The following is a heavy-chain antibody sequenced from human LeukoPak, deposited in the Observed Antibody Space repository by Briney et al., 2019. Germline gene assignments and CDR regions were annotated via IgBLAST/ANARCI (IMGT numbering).Heavy chain of an antibody. D-gene: IGHD3-9*01. V-gene: IGHV3-15*01. CDR1: GFTFSNAW. J-gene: IGHJ6*02. CDR3: TTRYFDWLEYYYYYGMDV. CDR2: IKSKTDGGTT. Sequence: GGSLRPSCAASGFTFSNAWMSWVRQAPGKGLEWVGRIKSKTDGGTTDYAAPVKGRFTISRDDSKNTLYLQMNSLKTEDTAVYYCTTRYFDWLEYYYYYGMDVWGRGTTVTVSS.